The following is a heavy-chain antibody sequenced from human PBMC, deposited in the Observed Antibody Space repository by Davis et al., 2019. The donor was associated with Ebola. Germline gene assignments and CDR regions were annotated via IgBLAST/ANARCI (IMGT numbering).Heavy chain of an antibody. CDR1: GFTFSSYA. J-gene: IGHJ4*02. Sequence: PGGSLRLSCAASGFTFSSYAMHWVRQAPGKGLEWVAVISHDGSTKYYADSVTGRFTVSRDNYKNTLYLQMNSLRAEDTAVYYCARINPTRLGDPVDYWGQGTLVTVSS. D-gene: IGHD4-17*01. CDR2: ISHDGSTK. V-gene: IGHV3-30*14. CDR3: ARINPTRLGDPVDY.